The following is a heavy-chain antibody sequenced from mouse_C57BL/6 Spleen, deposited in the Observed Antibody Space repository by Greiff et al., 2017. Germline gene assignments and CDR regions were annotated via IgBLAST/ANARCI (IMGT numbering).Heavy chain of an antibody. CDR1: GFTFRDYG. CDR2: ISSGSSTI. V-gene: IGHV5-17*01. Sequence: DVHLVESGGGLVKPGGSLKLSCAASGFTFRDYGMHWVRQAPEKGLEWVAYISSGSSTIYYADTVKGRFPISRDNAKNTLFLQMTSLRSEDTAMYYCARRAVVSMDYWGQGTSVTVSS. D-gene: IGHD1-1*01. J-gene: IGHJ4*01. CDR3: ARRAVVSMDY.